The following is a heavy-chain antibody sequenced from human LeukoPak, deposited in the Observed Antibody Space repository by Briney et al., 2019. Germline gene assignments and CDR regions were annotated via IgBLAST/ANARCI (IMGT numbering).Heavy chain of an antibody. D-gene: IGHD3-22*01. V-gene: IGHV4-34*01. Sequence: PSETLSLTCAVYGGSFSGYYWSWIRQPPGKGLEWIGEINHSGSTNYNPSLKSRVTISVDTSKNQFSLKLSSVTAADTAVYYCARGPTYYYDHGGRTFDIWGQGTMVTVSS. CDR3: ARGPTYYYDHGGRTFDI. CDR1: GGSFSGYY. CDR2: INHSGST. J-gene: IGHJ3*02.